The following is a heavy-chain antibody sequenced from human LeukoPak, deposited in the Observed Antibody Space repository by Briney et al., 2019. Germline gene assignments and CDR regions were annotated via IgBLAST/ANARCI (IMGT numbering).Heavy chain of an antibody. CDR1: GGTLSSYA. CDR2: IIPIFGTA. V-gene: IGHV1-69*13. J-gene: IGHJ4*02. D-gene: IGHD6-19*01. Sequence: SVKVSCKASGGTLSSYAISWVRQAPGQGLEWMGGIIPIFGTANYAQKFQGRVTITADESTSTAYMELSSLRSEDTAVYYCAREYGQWLALDYWGQGTLVTVSS. CDR3: AREYGQWLALDY.